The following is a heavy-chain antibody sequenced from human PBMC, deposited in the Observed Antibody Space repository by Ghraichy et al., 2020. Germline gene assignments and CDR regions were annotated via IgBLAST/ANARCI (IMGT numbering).Heavy chain of an antibody. V-gene: IGHV4-34*01. D-gene: IGHD3-3*01. J-gene: IGHJ1*01. CDR2: INHSGST. CDR3: ASLRPVESQTLFGVVIFIPH. CDR1: GGSFSGYY. Sequence: SETLSLTCAVYGGSFSGYYWSWIRQPPGKGLEWIGEINHSGSTNYNPSLKSRVTISVDTSKNQFSLKLSSVTAADTAVYYCASLRPVESQTLFGVVIFIPHWGQGTLVTVSS.